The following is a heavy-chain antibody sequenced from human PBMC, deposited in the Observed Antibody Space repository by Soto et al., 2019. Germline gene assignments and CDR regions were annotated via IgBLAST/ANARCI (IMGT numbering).Heavy chain of an antibody. CDR2: ISPYNGKT. D-gene: IGHD5-12*01. Sequence: QVQLVQSGGEVKEPGASVTISCKASGYTLVNYGINWVRQAPGQGLEWLGWISPYNGKTEYAQRLQGRVTLTTDLDLRSLRSDDTAVYYCARDQTKWLPDAFDVWGQGTMVTVSS. CDR3: ARDQTKWLPDAFDV. V-gene: IGHV1-18*01. CDR1: GYTLVNYG. J-gene: IGHJ3*01.